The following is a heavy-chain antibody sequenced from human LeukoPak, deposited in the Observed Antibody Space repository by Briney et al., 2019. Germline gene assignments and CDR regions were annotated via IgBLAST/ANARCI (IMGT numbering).Heavy chain of an antibody. D-gene: IGHD1-14*01. CDR2: IKEDGSQT. J-gene: IGHJ4*02. V-gene: IGHV3-7*03. Sequence: GGSLRLSCVASGSTFSDHWMGWVRQTPEKGLEWVANIKEDGSQTYYVDSVKGRFTISRDNAKNSLYLQMNNLRAEDTAVYYCAKDRLPGGWPEPFDYWGQGTLVTVSS. CDR1: GSTFSDHW. CDR3: AKDRLPGGWPEPFDY.